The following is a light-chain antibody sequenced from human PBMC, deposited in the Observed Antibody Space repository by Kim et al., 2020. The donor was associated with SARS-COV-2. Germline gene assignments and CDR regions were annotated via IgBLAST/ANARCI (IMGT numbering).Light chain of an antibody. CDR2: LGS. CDR3: MQALQTPPYT. J-gene: IGKJ2*01. V-gene: IGKV2-28*01. Sequence: DIVMTQSPLSLPVTPGEPASISCRSSQSLLHSNGYNYLDWFLQKPGQSPQLLIYLGSNRASGVPDRFSGSGSGTDFTLKISREEAEDVGVYYCMQALQTPPYTFGQGTKLEI. CDR1: QSLLHSNGYNY.